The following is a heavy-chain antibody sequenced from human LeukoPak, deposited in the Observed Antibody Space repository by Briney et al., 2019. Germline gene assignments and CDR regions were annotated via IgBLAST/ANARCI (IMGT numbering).Heavy chain of an antibody. CDR2: IKQDGSEK. CDR3: ARDRREIQVWPREYYYNYMDV. Sequence: GGSLRLSCAASGFTFSNAWMSWVRQAPGKGLEWVANIKQDGSEKYYVDSVKGRFTISRDNAKNSMYLQMTSLRAEDTAVYYCARDRREIQVWPREYYYNYMDVWGKGTTVTISS. V-gene: IGHV3-7*01. J-gene: IGHJ6*03. CDR1: GFTFSNAW. D-gene: IGHD5-18*01.